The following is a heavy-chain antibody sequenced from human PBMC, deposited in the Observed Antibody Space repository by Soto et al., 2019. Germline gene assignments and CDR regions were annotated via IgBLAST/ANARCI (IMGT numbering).Heavy chain of an antibody. V-gene: IGHV6-1*01. D-gene: IGHD2-15*01. CDR3: ARASVKYCSGGSCLSH. CDR2: TYYRSKWYN. J-gene: IGHJ4*02. CDR1: GDSVSSNSAA. Sequence: SQTLSLTCAISGDSVSSNSAAWNWIRQSPSRGLEWLGRTYYRSKWYNDYAVSVKSRITISPDTSKNQFSLQLNSVTPEDTAVYYCARASVKYCSGGSCLSHWGQGTLVTVPS.